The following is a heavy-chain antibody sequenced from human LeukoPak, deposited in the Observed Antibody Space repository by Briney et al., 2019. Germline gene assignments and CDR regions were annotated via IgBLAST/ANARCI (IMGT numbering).Heavy chain of an antibody. CDR2: ISSSSSTI. J-gene: IGHJ4*02. D-gene: IGHD3-16*01. Sequence: GGSLRLSCAASGFTFSSYSMNWVRQAPGKGLEWVSYISSSSSTIYYADSVKGRFTISRDNAKNSLDLQMNSLRAEDTAVYYCARGLGIDYWGQGTLVTVSS. CDR3: ARGLGIDY. V-gene: IGHV3-48*04. CDR1: GFTFSSYS.